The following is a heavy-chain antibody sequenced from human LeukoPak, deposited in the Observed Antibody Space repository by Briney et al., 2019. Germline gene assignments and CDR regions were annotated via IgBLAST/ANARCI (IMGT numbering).Heavy chain of an antibody. CDR2: NNPSGGST. CDR3: ARALPHRRLMDTTMEQHWFDP. CDR1: GYTFTSYY. V-gene: IGHV1-46*01. J-gene: IGHJ5*02. D-gene: IGHD5-18*01. Sequence: ASVKVSCKASGYTFTSYYMHWVRQAPGQGLEWMGINNPSGGSTNYAQKFQGRVTMTRDMSTSTVYMELSSLRSEDTAMYYCARALPHRRLMDTTMEQHWFDPWGQGTQVIVSP.